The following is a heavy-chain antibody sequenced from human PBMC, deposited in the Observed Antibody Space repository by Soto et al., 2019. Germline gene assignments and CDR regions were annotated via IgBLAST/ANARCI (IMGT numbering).Heavy chain of an antibody. CDR1: GYTFTSSA. CDR3: ARSTLGDFWSGYYTGSSGDY. V-gene: IGHV1-3*01. Sequence: GASVKVSCKASGYTFTSSAMHWVRQAPGQRLEWMGWINAGNGNTKYSQKFQGRVTITRDTSASTAYMELSSLRSEDTALYYCARSTLGDFWSGYYTGSSGDYWGQGTLVTVSS. D-gene: IGHD3-3*01. J-gene: IGHJ4*02. CDR2: INAGNGNT.